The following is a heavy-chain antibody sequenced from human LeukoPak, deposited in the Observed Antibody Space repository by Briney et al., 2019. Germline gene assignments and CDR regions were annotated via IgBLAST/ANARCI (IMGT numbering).Heavy chain of an antibody. V-gene: IGHV1-2*02. D-gene: IGHD4-17*01. J-gene: IGHJ5*02. CDR3: ARDDDYERPPGWFDP. CDR2: INPDSGGT. Sequence: ASVKVSCKASGYTFSAYYMHWLRQAPGQGLEWMGWINPDSGGTNFAQKFRDRVTLTRDTSNSTGYMELSGLRSDDTAVYYCARDDDYERPPGWFDPWGQGTLVTVSS. CDR1: GYTFSAYY.